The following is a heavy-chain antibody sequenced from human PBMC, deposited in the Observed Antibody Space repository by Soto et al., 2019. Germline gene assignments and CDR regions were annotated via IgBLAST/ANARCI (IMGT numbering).Heavy chain of an antibody. J-gene: IGHJ3*02. V-gene: IGHV4-39*01. CDR3: ARHPYSAPYIVVVATAIVLDAFDI. CDR1: GGSISSSSYY. Sequence: QLQLQESGPGLVKPSETLSLTCTVSGGSISSSSYYWGWIRQPPGKGLEWIGSMYYSGSTFYNPPSKSRVTISVDTSKNQLSLKLGSVTASDTAVYYCARHPYSAPYIVVVATAIVLDAFDIWGQGTMVTVSS. D-gene: IGHD2-2*01. CDR2: MYYSGST.